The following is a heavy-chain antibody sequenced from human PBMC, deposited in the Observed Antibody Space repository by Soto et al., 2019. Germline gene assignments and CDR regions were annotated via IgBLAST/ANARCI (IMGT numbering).Heavy chain of an antibody. D-gene: IGHD6-13*01. CDR3: AHGIAATGTSFDY. Sequence: QITLKESGPTLVKPTQTLTLTCTFSGFSLSTGGVGVGWIRQPPGKALEWLALIYWDDDKRYSPSLKNRLSITKDTSNNQVGLTMTNMDPVDTATYYCAHGIAATGTSFDYWGQGTLVTVSS. V-gene: IGHV2-5*02. CDR2: IYWDDDK. CDR1: GFSLSTGGVG. J-gene: IGHJ4*02.